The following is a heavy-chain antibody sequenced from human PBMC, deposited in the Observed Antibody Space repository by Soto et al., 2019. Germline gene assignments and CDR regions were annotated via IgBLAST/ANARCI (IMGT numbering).Heavy chain of an antibody. V-gene: IGHV3-30*03. D-gene: IGHD3-10*01. Sequence: GGSLRLSGAASGFTFSSYGMHWVRQAPGKGLEWVAVISYDGSNKYYADSVKGRFTISRDKSKNTLYLQMNSLRAEDTAVYYCARLNSPWFGEPNYGMDVWGQGTTVTVSS. CDR2: ISYDGSNK. J-gene: IGHJ6*02. CDR1: GFTFSSYG. CDR3: ARLNSPWFGEPNYGMDV.